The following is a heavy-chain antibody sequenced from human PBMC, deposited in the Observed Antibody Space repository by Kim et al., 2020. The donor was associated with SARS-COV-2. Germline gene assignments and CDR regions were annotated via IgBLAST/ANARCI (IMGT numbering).Heavy chain of an antibody. V-gene: IGHV3-48*02. D-gene: IGHD5-18*01. CDR1: GFTFSSYS. Sequence: GGSLRLSCAASGFTFSSYSMNWVRQAPGKGLEWVSYISSSSTIYYADSVKGRFTISRDNAKNSLYLQMNSMRDEDTAVYYCARASYSYGANWFDPWGQGTLVTVSS. CDR2: ISSSSTI. J-gene: IGHJ5*02. CDR3: ARASYSYGANWFDP.